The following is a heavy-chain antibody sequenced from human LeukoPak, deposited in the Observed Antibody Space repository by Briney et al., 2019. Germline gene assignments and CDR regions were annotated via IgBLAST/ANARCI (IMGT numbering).Heavy chain of an antibody. J-gene: IGHJ4*02. CDR1: GDSLVSGHY. Sequence: SETLSLTCTVSGDSLVSGHYWGWIRQPPGQGLEWVGSVYHRGSVYYNPSLKSRVIMSVDTSKNQFSLKLSSLTAADTAIYYCAREIYYDSSAYDYWGQGTLVTVSS. CDR2: VYHRGSV. CDR3: AREIYYDSSAYDY. D-gene: IGHD3-22*01. V-gene: IGHV4-38-2*02.